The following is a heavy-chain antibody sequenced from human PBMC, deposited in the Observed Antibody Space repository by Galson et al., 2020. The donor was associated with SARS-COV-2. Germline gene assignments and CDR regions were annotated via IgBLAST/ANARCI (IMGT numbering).Heavy chain of an antibody. Sequence: QLGESLKISCAASGFTFSSYAMHWVRQAPGKGLEWVAVISYDGSNKYYADSVKGRFTISRDNSKNTLYLQMNSLRAEDTAVYYCARDSGAYMDVWGKGTTVTVSS. D-gene: IGHD7-27*01. J-gene: IGHJ6*03. CDR1: GFTFSSYA. V-gene: IGHV3-30*04. CDR3: ARDSGAYMDV. CDR2: ISYDGSNK.